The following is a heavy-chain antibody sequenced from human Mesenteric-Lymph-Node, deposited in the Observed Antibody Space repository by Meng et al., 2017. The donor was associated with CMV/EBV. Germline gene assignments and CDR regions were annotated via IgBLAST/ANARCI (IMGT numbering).Heavy chain of an antibody. CDR2: IWYDGSNK. CDR1: GFTFSNAW. Sequence: GGSLRLSCAVSGFTFSNAWMNWVRQAPGKGLEGVAVIWYDGSNKYYADSVKGRFTISRDNSKNTLYLQMNSLRAEDTAVYYCAKESIVGATTGMGYYYYGMDVWGQGTTVTVSS. J-gene: IGHJ6*02. CDR3: AKESIVGATTGMGYYYYGMDV. D-gene: IGHD1-26*01. V-gene: IGHV3-33*06.